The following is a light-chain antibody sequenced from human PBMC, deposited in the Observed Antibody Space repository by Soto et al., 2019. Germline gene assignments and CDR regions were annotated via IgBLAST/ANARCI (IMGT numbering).Light chain of an antibody. CDR2: EVS. Sequence: QSALTQPPSVSGSPGQSVTISCTGTSSDVGGYNRVSWYRQPPGTAPKLMIYEVSSRPSGVPDRFSGSKSGNTVSLTISGLQAEDEADYYCSSYTSSSTYVFGTGTKLTVL. J-gene: IGLJ1*01. CDR1: SSDVGGYNR. CDR3: SSYTSSSTYV. V-gene: IGLV2-18*02.